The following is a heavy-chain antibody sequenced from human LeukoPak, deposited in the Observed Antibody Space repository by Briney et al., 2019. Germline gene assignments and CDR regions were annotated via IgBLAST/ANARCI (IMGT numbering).Heavy chain of an antibody. CDR2: ISAYNGNT. CDR3: ARDRHTAMVYYYYYMDV. J-gene: IGHJ6*03. V-gene: IGHV1-18*01. D-gene: IGHD5-18*01. Sequence: ASVKVSCRASGYTFTSYGISWVRQAPGQGLEWMGWISAYNGNTNYAQKLQGRVTTTTDTSTSTAYMELRSLRSDDTAVYYCARDRHTAMVYYYYYMDVWGTGTTVTVSS. CDR1: GYTFTSYG.